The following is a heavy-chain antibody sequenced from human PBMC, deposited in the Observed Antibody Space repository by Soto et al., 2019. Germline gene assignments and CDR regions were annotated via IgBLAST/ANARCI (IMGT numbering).Heavy chain of an antibody. CDR1: GFTFSTYD. V-gene: IGHV3-30*18. J-gene: IGHJ3*02. Sequence: QVQLVESGGGVVQPGRSLRLSCAASGFTFSTYDMHWVRLAPGKGLEWVAVISYDGSNKYYADSVKGRFTISRDNSKNTLCLQMNGLRAADTAVYYCAKDRYDSSGYPDAFDIWGQGTMVTVSS. CDR3: AKDRYDSSGYPDAFDI. D-gene: IGHD3-22*01. CDR2: ISYDGSNK.